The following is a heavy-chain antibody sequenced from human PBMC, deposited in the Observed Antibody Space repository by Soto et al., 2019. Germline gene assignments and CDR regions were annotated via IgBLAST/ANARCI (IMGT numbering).Heavy chain of an antibody. V-gene: IGHV4-59*01. Sequence: SETLSLTGTVSVGSISSYYWSWIRQPPGKGLEWIGYIYYSGSTNYNPSLKIRVTISVDTSKNQFSLKLSSVTAADTAVYYCARDHGGATTLPYYGMDVWGQGTTVTVSS. CDR2: IYYSGST. CDR3: ARDHGGATTLPYYGMDV. CDR1: VGSISSYY. J-gene: IGHJ6*02. D-gene: IGHD1-26*01.